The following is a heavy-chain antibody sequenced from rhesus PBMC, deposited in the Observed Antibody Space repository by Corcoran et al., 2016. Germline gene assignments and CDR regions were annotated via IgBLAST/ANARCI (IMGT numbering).Heavy chain of an antibody. J-gene: IGHJ5-1*01. CDR2: INPRNGKV. CDR3: TRDRQLRRFDV. CDR1: GYTVTSSY. V-gene: IGHV1S9*01. D-gene: IGHD1-26*01. Sequence: QVQLVQSGAEVKEPGASAKLSCKASGYTVTSSYVKWVRQAPGQVLEWMGCINPRNGKVGYAQSFQGRITMTRDTSSNTVYMELRSLRSEDTAVYFCTRDRQLRRFDVWGPGVLVTVSS.